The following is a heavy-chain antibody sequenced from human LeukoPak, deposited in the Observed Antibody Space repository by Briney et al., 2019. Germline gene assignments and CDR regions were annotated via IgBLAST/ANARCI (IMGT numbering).Heavy chain of an antibody. CDR2: IHHSGST. J-gene: IGHJ4*02. Sequence: SGTLSLTCAVSGGSISSTNWWSWVRQPPGKGLEWIGEIHHSGSTNYNPSLKSRVSISVDTSKNQFSLKLTSVTAADTAAYYCAGVDGSGSYYPVDYWGQGTLVTVSS. D-gene: IGHD3-10*01. CDR1: GGSISSTNW. CDR3: AGVDGSGSYYPVDY. V-gene: IGHV4-4*02.